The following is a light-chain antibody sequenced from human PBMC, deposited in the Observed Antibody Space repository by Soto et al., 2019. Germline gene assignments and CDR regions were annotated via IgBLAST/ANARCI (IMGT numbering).Light chain of an antibody. V-gene: IGKV3-15*01. CDR1: QTVGSN. J-gene: IGKJ1*01. CDR3: QQYNNWPRK. Sequence: EIVMTQSPATLSVSPGERATLSCRASQTVGSNLAWYQQKPGQVPRHLIYGASTRATGIPARFSGSGSGTEFTLTISSLQPEDFAVYYCQQYNNWPRKFGQGTKLELK. CDR2: GAS.